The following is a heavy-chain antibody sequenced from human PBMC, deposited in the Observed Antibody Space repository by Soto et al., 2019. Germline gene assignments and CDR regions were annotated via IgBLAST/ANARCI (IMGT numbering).Heavy chain of an antibody. D-gene: IGHD3-3*01. CDR1: GGSVSSGSYY. V-gene: IGHV4-61*01. Sequence: QVQLQESGPGLVKPSETLSLTCTVSGGSVSSGSYYWSWIRQPPGKGLEWIGYIYYSGSTNYNPSLKSGVTISVDTSKNRFSVKLSSVTAADTAVYYCARGLRFLEWSDYWGQGTLVTVSS. CDR2: IYYSGST. CDR3: ARGLRFLEWSDY. J-gene: IGHJ4*02.